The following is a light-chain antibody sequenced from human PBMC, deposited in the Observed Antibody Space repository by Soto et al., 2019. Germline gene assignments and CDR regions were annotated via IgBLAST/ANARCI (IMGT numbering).Light chain of an antibody. J-gene: IGKJ4*01. CDR3: QQIYSIPVT. CDR1: QSITSF. Sequence: DIQMTQSPSSLSASVGDRVTITCRASQSITSFLNWYQHKPGRAPKLLIFGASSLQSGVPSRFSGSGSGADFTLTISSLQPEDFATYYCQQIYSIPVTFGGGTKVEIK. CDR2: GAS. V-gene: IGKV1-39*01.